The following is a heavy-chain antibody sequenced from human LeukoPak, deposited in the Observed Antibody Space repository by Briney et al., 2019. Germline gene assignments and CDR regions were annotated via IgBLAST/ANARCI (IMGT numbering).Heavy chain of an antibody. Sequence: PSQTLSLTCTVSGGSISSGSYYWSWIRQPAGKGLEWVGRIYTSGSTNYNPSLKSRVTISVDTSKNQFSLKLSSVTAADTAVYYCARDRNYYDSSGNYTDAFDIWGQGTMVTVSS. CDR1: GGSISSGSYY. CDR3: ARDRNYYDSSGNYTDAFDI. D-gene: IGHD3-22*01. CDR2: IYTSGST. V-gene: IGHV4-61*02. J-gene: IGHJ3*02.